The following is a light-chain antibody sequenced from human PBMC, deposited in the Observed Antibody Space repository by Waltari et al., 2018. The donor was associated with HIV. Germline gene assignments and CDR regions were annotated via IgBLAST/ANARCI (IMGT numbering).Light chain of an antibody. V-gene: IGLV2-14*01. CDR3: WSYTSSDTFV. CDR1: NTDVGSYNY. J-gene: IGLJ1*01. CDR2: EVS. Sequence: QSALTQPVSVSGSPGQSIAISCIGTNTDVGSYNYVSWYQHHPGKAPKLIIYEVSNRPSEVSNRFSGSKSGDTAFLTISGLHGEDEADYYCWSYTSSDTFVFGTGTKVTVL.